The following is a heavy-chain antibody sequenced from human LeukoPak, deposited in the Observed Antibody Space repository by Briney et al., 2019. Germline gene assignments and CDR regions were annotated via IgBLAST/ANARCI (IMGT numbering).Heavy chain of an antibody. D-gene: IGHD6-13*01. CDR2: IKQDGSEK. CDR1: GFTFSTYW. V-gene: IGHV3-7*01. CDR3: TREAAAGIDY. J-gene: IGHJ4*02. Sequence: GGSLRLSCAASGFTFSTYWMSWVRQAPGKGLEWVANIKQDGSEKYYLDSVKGRFTISRDNAKNSLYLQMNSLRAKDTAVYFCTREAAAGIDYWGQGTLVTVSS.